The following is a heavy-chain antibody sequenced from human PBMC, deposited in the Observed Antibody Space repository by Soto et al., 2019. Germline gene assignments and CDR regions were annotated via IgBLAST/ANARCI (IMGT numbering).Heavy chain of an antibody. Sequence: QVQLVQSGAEVQKPGSSVKVSCKASGGTFSSYAISWVRQAPGQGLEWMGGIIPIFGTANYAQKFQGRVTITADESTSTAYMELSSLRSEDTAVYYCASGDCSSTSCYRYYYGMDVWGQGTTVTVSS. D-gene: IGHD2-2*01. CDR1: GGTFSSYA. CDR3: ASGDCSSTSCYRYYYGMDV. V-gene: IGHV1-69*01. J-gene: IGHJ6*02. CDR2: IIPIFGTA.